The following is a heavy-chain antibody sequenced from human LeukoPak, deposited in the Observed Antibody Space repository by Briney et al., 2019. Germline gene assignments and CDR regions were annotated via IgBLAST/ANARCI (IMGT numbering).Heavy chain of an antibody. Sequence: PGRSLKLSCAASGFTFSSYGMHWVRQAPGKGLEWVAVIWYDGSNKYYADSAKGRFTISRDNSKNTLYLQMNSLRAEDTAVYYCAKAVSHYYYYMDVWGKGTTVTVSS. CDR3: AKAVSHYYYYMDV. D-gene: IGHD5/OR15-5a*01. V-gene: IGHV3-33*06. J-gene: IGHJ6*03. CDR1: GFTFSSYG. CDR2: IWYDGSNK.